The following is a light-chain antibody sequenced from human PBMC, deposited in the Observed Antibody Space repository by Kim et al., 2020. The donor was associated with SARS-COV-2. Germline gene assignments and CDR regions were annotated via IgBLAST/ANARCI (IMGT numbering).Light chain of an antibody. J-gene: IGKJ2*01. Sequence: EIVMTQSPATLSVSPGERATLSCRASQSVRINLAWYQQKPGQAPRLLISGASTRATGIPARFSGSGSGTDFTLTISSLQSEDFAVYYCQQYNNWPRTFGQGTKLEI. CDR3: QQYNNWPRT. V-gene: IGKV3-15*01. CDR1: QSVRIN. CDR2: GAS.